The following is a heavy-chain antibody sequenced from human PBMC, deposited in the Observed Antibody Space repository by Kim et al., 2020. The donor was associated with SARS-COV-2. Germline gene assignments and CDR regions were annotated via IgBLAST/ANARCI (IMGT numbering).Heavy chain of an antibody. J-gene: IGHJ6*01. Sequence: SETLSLTCTVSGGSVSSGSYYWSWIRQPPGKGLEWIGYIYYSGSTNYNPSLKSRVTISVDTSKNQFSLKLSSVTAADTAVYYCARGQGLVGELLSYYYGMDVWGQGATVTVSS. CDR1: GGSVSSGSYY. V-gene: IGHV4-61*01. D-gene: IGHD1-26*01. CDR2: IYYSGST. CDR3: ARGQGLVGELLSYYYGMDV.